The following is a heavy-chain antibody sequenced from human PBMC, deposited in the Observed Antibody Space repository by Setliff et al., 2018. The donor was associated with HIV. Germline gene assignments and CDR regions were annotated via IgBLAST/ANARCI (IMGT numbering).Heavy chain of an antibody. CDR2: IHTTGST. CDR1: GDSISSGSYY. D-gene: IGHD3-16*01. CDR3: AKRTFGSGRLDP. J-gene: IGHJ5*02. V-gene: IGHV4-61*09. Sequence: SETLSLTCSVSGDSISSGSYYWSWIRLPAGKGLEWIGQIHTTGSTNYNPSLKSRVTISMDTSNNQFSLNLNSVTATDTAVYYCAKRTFGSGRLDPWGQGTLVTVS.